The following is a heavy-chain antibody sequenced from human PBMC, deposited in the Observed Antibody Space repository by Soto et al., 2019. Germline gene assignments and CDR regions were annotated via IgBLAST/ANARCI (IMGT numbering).Heavy chain of an antibody. V-gene: IGHV3-23*01. CDR2: ISGSGDST. Sequence: GLSMRLSCAASGLNISSYARNWVRQAPGKGLEWVSVISGSGDSTYYADSVKGRFTISRDNSKNTLYLQMNSLKTEDTAFYYCTTDSPLDYWGQGTLVTVSS. CDR3: TTDSPLDY. J-gene: IGHJ4*02. CDR1: GLNISSYA.